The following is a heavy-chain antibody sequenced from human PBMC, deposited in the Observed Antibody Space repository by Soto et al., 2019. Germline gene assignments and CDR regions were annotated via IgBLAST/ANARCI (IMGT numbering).Heavy chain of an antibody. V-gene: IGHV1-69*01. CDR3: ARGYTAMVTLDY. D-gene: IGHD5-18*01. J-gene: IGHJ4*02. CDR2: IIPIFGTA. Sequence: QVQLVQSGAEVKKPVSSVKVSCKASGRTFSSYAISWVRQAPGQGLEWMRGIIPIFGTANYAQKFQCRVTITADESTSTAYMELSSLRSEDTAVYYCARGYTAMVTLDYWGQGTLVTVSS. CDR1: GRTFSSYA.